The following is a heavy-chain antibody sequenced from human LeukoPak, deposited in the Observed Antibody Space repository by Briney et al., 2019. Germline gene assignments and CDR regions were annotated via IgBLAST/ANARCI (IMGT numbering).Heavy chain of an antibody. CDR1: GFIFSNYG. D-gene: IGHD3-22*01. CDR2: IWYDGSNK. Sequence: LGRSLRLSCAASGFIFSNYGMNWVRQAPGKGLEWVAVIWYDGSNKYYADSVKGRFTISRDNSKNTLYLQMNSLRAEDTAVYYCARSNEHTSGYPPPMDYWGQGTLVTVSS. J-gene: IGHJ4*02. CDR3: ARSNEHTSGYPPPMDY. V-gene: IGHV3-33*01.